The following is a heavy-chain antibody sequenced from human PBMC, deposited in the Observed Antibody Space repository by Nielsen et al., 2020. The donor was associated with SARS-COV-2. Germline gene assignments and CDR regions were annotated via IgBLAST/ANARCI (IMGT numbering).Heavy chain of an antibody. CDR1: GFTFSSYG. V-gene: IGHV3-30*18. D-gene: IGHD6-13*01. J-gene: IGHJ4*02. Sequence: GESLKISCAASGFTFSSYGMHWVRQAPGKGLEWVAVISYDGSNKYYADSVKGRFTISRDNSKNTLYLQMNSLRAEDTAVYYCAKDSLYSREPGMYYWGQGTLVTVSS. CDR2: ISYDGSNK. CDR3: AKDSLYSREPGMYY.